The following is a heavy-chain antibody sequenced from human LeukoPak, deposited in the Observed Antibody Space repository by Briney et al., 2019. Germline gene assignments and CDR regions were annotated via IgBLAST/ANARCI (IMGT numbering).Heavy chain of an antibody. V-gene: IGHV3-23*01. J-gene: IGHJ5*02. CDR3: AKAGYCSGGSCYLPSNNWFDP. CDR2: ISGSGGST. CDR1: GFTFINYA. Sequence: PGGSLRLSCAASGFTFINYAMSWVRQAPGKGLEWVSTISGSGGSTYYADSVKGRFTISRDNSKNTLYLQMNSLRAEDTAVYYCAKAGYCSGGSCYLPSNNWFDPWGQGTLVTVSS. D-gene: IGHD2-15*01.